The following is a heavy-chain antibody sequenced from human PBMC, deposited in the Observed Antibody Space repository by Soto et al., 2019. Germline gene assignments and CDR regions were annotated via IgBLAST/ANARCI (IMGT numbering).Heavy chain of an antibody. CDR2: IYPRGGTT. CDR3: ARVGYSSTGTTFHYHGLDG. V-gene: IGHV1-46*01. CDR1: GYNFTSHY. D-gene: IGHD3-22*01. J-gene: IGHJ6*02. Sequence: ASVKVSCKASGYNFTSHYMHWVRQAPGQGLESMGIIYPRGGTTIYAQKFQGRVTMTRDTSTHTFYMELSSLRSEDTAMYYCARVGYSSTGTTFHYHGLDGWGQGTTVTVS.